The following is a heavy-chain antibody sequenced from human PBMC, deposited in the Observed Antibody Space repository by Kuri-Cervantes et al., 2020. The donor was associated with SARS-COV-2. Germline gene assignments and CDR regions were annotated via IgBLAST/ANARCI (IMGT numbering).Heavy chain of an antibody. V-gene: IGHV1-46*01. J-gene: IGHJ6*02. CDR1: GYTFTSYY. D-gene: IGHD3-3*01. CDR2: INPSGGST. CDR3: ARSDFWSNGIYYYYYGMDV. Sequence: ASVKVSCKASGYTFTSYYMHWVRQAPGQGLEWMGIINPSGGSTSYAQKFQGRVTMTRDTSTSTVYMELSSLRSEDTAVYYCARSDFWSNGIYYYYYGMDVWGQGTTVTSP.